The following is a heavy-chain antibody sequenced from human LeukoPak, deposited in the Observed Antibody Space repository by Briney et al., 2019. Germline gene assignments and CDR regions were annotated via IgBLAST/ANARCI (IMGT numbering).Heavy chain of an antibody. Sequence: GASVKVSSKASGYTFTGYYIHWVRQAPGQGLECMGWINPNSGGTNYAQKFQGRVTMTRDTSISTAYMELSRLRSDDTAVYYCARGGSGSYFSWLDPWGQGTLVTVSS. D-gene: IGHD3-10*01. J-gene: IGHJ5*02. V-gene: IGHV1-2*02. CDR2: INPNSGGT. CDR1: GYTFTGYY. CDR3: ARGGSGSYFSWLDP.